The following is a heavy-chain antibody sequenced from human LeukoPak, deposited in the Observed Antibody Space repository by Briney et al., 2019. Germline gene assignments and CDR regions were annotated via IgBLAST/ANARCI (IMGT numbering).Heavy chain of an antibody. V-gene: IGHV4-39*01. Sequence: SETLSLTCTVSGGSISSSSYYWGWIRQPPGKGLEWIGSIYYSGSTYYNPSLKSRVTISVDTSKNQFSLKLSSVTAADTAVYYRARGITGTHWYFDLWGRGTLVTVSS. CDR3: ARGITGTHWYFDL. CDR1: GGSISSSSYY. D-gene: IGHD1-7*01. J-gene: IGHJ2*01. CDR2: IYYSGST.